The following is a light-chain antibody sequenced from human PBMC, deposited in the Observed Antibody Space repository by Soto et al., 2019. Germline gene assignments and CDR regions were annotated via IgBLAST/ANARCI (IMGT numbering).Light chain of an antibody. CDR2: DVS. CDR1: SSDVGGYNY. V-gene: IGLV2-11*01. J-gene: IGLJ2*01. CDR3: CSYAGSYTGV. Sequence: QSALTQPRSVSGSPGQSVTISCPGTSSDVGGYNYVSWYQQHPGKAPKLMIYDVSNRPSGVPDRFSGSKSGNTASLTISGLQAEDEADYYCCSYAGSYTGVFGGGTKVTVL.